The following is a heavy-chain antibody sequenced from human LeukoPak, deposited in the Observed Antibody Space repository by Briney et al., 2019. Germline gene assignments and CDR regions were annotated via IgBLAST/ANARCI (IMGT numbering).Heavy chain of an antibody. J-gene: IGHJ4*02. CDR3: ARDPGVTTGTYYFDS. CDR2: IFYSGST. Sequence: PSETLSLTCTVSGASVSSGSYYWTWIRQPPGKGLEWIGYIFYSGSTNYNPSLESRVTISFDTSKNQFSLKLTSVTAADTAVYYCARDPGVTTGTYYFDSWGQGSLVTVSS. V-gene: IGHV4-61*01. CDR1: GASVSSGSYY. D-gene: IGHD1-1*01.